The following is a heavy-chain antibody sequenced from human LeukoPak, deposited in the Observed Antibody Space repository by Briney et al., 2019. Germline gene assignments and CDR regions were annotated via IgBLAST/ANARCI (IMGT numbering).Heavy chain of an antibody. D-gene: IGHD6-13*01. CDR2: IKQDAGEI. CDR1: GFTLSAYW. V-gene: IGHV3-7*01. J-gene: IGHJ4*02. Sequence: PAGSLRLSCAASGFTLSAYWMSWVRPLPGKGLEWVANIKQDAGEIRYVDSVKGRFTISRDNAKNSVYLQINSLRAEDTGVYYCARLGSSWDFFDFWGQGTLVTVS. CDR3: ARLGSSWDFFDF.